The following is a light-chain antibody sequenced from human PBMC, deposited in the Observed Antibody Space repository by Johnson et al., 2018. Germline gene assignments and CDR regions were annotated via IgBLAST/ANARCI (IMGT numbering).Light chain of an antibody. J-gene: IGLJ1*01. CDR2: ENN. CDR1: SSNIGNNY. CDR3: GTWDSSLSAGNV. Sequence: QSVLTQPPSVSAAPGQKVTISCSGSSSNIGNNYVSWYQQLPGTAPKLLIYENNKRPSGIPDRFSGSKSGTSATLGIPGLQPGDEAEYYCGTWDSSLSAGNVFGTGTKVTVL. V-gene: IGLV1-51*02.